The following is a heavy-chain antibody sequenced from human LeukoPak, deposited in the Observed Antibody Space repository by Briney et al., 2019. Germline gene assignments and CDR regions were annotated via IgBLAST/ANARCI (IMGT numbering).Heavy chain of an antibody. V-gene: IGHV4-59*01. CDR1: GGSISSYY. J-gene: IGHJ4*02. D-gene: IGHD5-24*01. CDR2: IYYSGST. CDR3: AREVSRGRWLHNTYDH. Sequence: SETLSLTCTVSGGSISSYYWSWIRQPPGKGLEWIGYIYYSGSTSYNPSLKSRVTISVDTSKNQFSLKLSSVTAADTAVYYCAREVSRGRWLHNTYDHWGQGTLVTVSS.